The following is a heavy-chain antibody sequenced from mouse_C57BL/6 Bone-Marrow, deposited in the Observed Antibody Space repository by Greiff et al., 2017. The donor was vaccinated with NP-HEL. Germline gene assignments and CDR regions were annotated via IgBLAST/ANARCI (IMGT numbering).Heavy chain of an antibody. CDR3: SRSGDYDAAWFAY. CDR1: GYTFTSYW. Sequence: QVQLQQPGAELVMPGASVKLSCKASGYTFTSYWMHWVKQRPGQGLEWIGEIDPSGSYTNYNQKFKGKSTLTVDKSSSTAYMQLSSLTSEDSAVYYWSRSGDYDAAWFAYWGQGTLVTVSA. CDR2: IDPSGSYT. V-gene: IGHV1-69*01. D-gene: IGHD2-4*01. J-gene: IGHJ3*01.